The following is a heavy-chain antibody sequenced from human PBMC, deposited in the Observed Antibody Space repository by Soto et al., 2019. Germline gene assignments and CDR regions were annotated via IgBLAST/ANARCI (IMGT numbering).Heavy chain of an antibody. CDR1: GVNFSTST. V-gene: IGHV1-69*11. J-gene: IGHJ6*02. D-gene: IGHD6-19*01. CDR3: ARAGFVSGWNDFSGMDV. Sequence: VQLVQSGAEVRKPGSSVKVSCQVSGVNFSTSTITWVRQAPGQGLEWMGSIIPILGTAKSTQKFQGRVTITADESASVAYMELSSLTSEDTAVYYCARAGFVSGWNDFSGMDVWGQGTTFTFSS. CDR2: IIPILGTA.